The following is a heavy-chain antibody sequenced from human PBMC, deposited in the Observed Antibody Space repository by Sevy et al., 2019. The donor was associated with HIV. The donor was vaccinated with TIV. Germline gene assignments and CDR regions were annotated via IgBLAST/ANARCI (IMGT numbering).Heavy chain of an antibody. CDR3: ARDCSSTSCLWGMDV. CDR1: GFTFSRYW. V-gene: IGHV3-7*03. CDR2: IKLEGSEK. J-gene: IGHJ6*02. D-gene: IGHD2-2*01. Sequence: GGSLRLSCAASGFTFSRYWMSWVRQAPGKGLEWVANIKLEGSEKYYVDSVKGRFTISREKAKNSLYLQMNSLRAEDSAVYYCARDCSSTSCLWGMDVWGQGTTVTVSS.